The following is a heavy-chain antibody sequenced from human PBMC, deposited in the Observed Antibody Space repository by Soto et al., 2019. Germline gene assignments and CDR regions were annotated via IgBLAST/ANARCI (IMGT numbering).Heavy chain of an antibody. Sequence: SETLSLTCSVSGGSVTGNCWSWVRQPPGKGLEWIGCIDYNGRAHYNPSLTSRVSMFLDTSNNHFSLKLSSMTAADTAMYYCARGPDHSKVGYWGQGTLVTVSS. D-gene: IGHD4-4*01. J-gene: IGHJ4*02. CDR1: GGSVTGNC. CDR2: IDYNGRA. V-gene: IGHV4-59*02. CDR3: ARGPDHSKVGY.